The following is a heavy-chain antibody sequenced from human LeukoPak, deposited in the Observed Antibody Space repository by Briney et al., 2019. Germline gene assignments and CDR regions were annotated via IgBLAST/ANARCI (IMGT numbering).Heavy chain of an antibody. V-gene: IGHV4-31*03. CDR1: GGSISSGGYY. Sequence: SETLSLTCTVSGGSISSGGYYWSWIRQHPGKGLEWIGYIYYSGSTYYNPSLKSRVTISVDTSKNQFSLKLSSATAADTAVYYCARDGGGSYTDYWGQGTLVTVSS. CDR3: ARDGGGSYTDY. J-gene: IGHJ4*02. CDR2: IYYSGST. D-gene: IGHD1-26*01.